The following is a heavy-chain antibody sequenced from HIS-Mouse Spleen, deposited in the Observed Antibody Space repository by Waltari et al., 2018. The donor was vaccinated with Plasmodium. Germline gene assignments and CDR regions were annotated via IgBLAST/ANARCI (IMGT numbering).Heavy chain of an antibody. CDR3: ARVLGYKAAAGTFVEYFQH. Sequence: QVQLVQSGAEVKKPGASVKVSCKASGYTFTGYYMHWVRQAPGQGLEWMGGINPNSGGTNYEQKVQGRVTMTRDTSISTAYMELSRLRSDDTAVYYCARVLGYKAAAGTFVEYFQHWGQGTLVTVSS. CDR1: GYTFTGYY. D-gene: IGHD6-13*01. V-gene: IGHV1-2*02. CDR2: INPNSGGT. J-gene: IGHJ1*01.